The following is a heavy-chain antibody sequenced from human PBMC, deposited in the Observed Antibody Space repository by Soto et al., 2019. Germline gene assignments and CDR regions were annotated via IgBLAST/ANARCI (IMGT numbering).Heavy chain of an antibody. D-gene: IGHD5-12*01. V-gene: IGHV4-31*03. J-gene: IGHJ3*02. CDR2: IYYSGST. Sequence: ASETLSLTCTVSGGSISSGGYYWSWIRQHPGKGLEWIGYIYYSGSTYYNPSLKSRVTISVDTSKNQFSLKLSSVTAADTAVYYCARRASHAFDIWGQGTMVTVSS. CDR1: GGSISSGGYY. CDR3: ARRASHAFDI.